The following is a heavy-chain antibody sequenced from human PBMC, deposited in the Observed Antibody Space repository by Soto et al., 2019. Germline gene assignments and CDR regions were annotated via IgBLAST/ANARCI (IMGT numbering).Heavy chain of an antibody. D-gene: IGHD3-3*01. CDR1: GGSISSGGYS. J-gene: IGHJ6*02. V-gene: IGHV4-30-2*01. Sequence: QLQLQESGSGLVKPSQTLSLTCAVSGGSISSGGYSWSWIRQPPGKGLEWIGYIYHSGSTYYNPSLKSRVTISVDRSKNQFSLKLSSVTAADTAVYYCARAPIFGVVMDGDDGMDVWGQGTTVTVSS. CDR2: IYHSGST. CDR3: ARAPIFGVVMDGDDGMDV.